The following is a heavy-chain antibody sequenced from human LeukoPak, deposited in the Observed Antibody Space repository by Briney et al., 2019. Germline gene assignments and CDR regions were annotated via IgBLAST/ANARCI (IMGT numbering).Heavy chain of an antibody. CDR3: ARAGLYSGSYYWFDY. Sequence: GASVKVSCKASGYTFTSYAMHWVRQAPGQRLEWMGWTNAGNGNTKYSQKFQGRVTITRDTSASTAYMELSSLRSEDTAVYYCARAGLYSGSYYWFDYWGQGTLVTVSS. J-gene: IGHJ4*02. V-gene: IGHV1-3*01. CDR1: GYTFTSYA. D-gene: IGHD1-26*01. CDR2: TNAGNGNT.